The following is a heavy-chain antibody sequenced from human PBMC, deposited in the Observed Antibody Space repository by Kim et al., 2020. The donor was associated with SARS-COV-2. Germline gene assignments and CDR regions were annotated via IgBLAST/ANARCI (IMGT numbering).Heavy chain of an antibody. J-gene: IGHJ3*02. CDR3: AKAAQDYGDAFDI. V-gene: IGHV3-9*01. D-gene: IGHD4-17*01. Sequence: YADAVKGRFTIARDNAKNSLYLQMNSLRAEDTALYYCAKAAQDYGDAFDIWGQGTMVTVSS.